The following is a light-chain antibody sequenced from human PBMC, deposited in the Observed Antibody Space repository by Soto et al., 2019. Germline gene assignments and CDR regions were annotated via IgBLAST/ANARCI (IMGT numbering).Light chain of an antibody. CDR3: QQYGT. V-gene: IGKV1-5*03. CDR1: QSISSW. J-gene: IGKJ1*01. CDR2: KAS. Sequence: DIQMTQSPSTLSASVGDRVTITCRASQSISSWLAWYQQKPGKAPKLLIYKASSLESGVPSRFSGSGSGTAFTLTISSLQPDDFATYYCQQYGTFGQGTKVEIK.